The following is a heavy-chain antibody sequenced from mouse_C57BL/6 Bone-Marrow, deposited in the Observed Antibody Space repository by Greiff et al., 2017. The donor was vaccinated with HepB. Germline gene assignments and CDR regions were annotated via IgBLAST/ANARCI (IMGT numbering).Heavy chain of an antibody. CDR2: IRSKSNNYAT. Sequence: EVQRVESGGGLVQPKGSLKLSCAASGFSFNTYAMNWVRQAPGKGLEWVARIRSKSNNYATYYADSVKDRFTISRDDSESMLYLQMNNLKTEDTAMYYCVRHGGYNYAMDYWGQGTSVTVSS. CDR1: GFSFNTYA. D-gene: IGHD2-2*01. J-gene: IGHJ4*01. CDR3: VRHGGYNYAMDY. V-gene: IGHV10-1*01.